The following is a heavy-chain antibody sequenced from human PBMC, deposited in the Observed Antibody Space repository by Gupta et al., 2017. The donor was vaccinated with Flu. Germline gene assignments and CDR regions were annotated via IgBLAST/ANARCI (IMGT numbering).Heavy chain of an antibody. CDR3: ARETYQTSNWFDP. Sequence: QVQLVESGGGVVQPGRSLRLSCAASGFTFSSYGMHWVRQAPGKGLEWVAVISYDGSNKYYADSVKGRFTISRDNSKNTLYLQMNSLRAEDTAVYYCARETYQTSNWFDPWGQGTLVTVSS. V-gene: IGHV3-30*03. CDR2: ISYDGSNK. CDR1: GFTFSSYG. J-gene: IGHJ5*02. D-gene: IGHD2-2*01.